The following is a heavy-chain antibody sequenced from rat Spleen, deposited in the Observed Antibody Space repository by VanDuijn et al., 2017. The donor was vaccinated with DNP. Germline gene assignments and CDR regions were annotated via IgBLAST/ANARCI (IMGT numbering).Heavy chain of an antibody. Sequence: EVQLQESGPGLVKPSQSLSLTCSVTGYSITSSYRWNWIRKFPGNKLEWMGYINSAGSTNYNPSLKSRISITRDTSKNQFFLQVNSVNTEDTATYYCATEALDYWGQGVMVTVSS. CDR1: GYSITSSYR. CDR3: ATEALDY. CDR2: INSAGST. J-gene: IGHJ2*01. V-gene: IGHV3-3*01.